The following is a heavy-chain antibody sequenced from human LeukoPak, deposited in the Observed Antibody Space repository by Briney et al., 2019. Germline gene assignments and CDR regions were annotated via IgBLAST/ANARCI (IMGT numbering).Heavy chain of an antibody. CDR1: GYTFTSYD. D-gene: IGHD2-15*01. J-gene: IGHJ4*02. V-gene: IGHV1-8*01. CDR2: MNPNSGNT. CDR3: ARGRGYCSGGSCYRSFDY. Sequence: ASVKVSCKASGYTFTSYDINWVRQAPGQGLEWMGWMNPNSGNTGYAQKFQGRVTMTRNTSISTAYMELSSLRSEDTAVYYCARGRGYCSGGSCYRSFDYWGQGTLVTVSS.